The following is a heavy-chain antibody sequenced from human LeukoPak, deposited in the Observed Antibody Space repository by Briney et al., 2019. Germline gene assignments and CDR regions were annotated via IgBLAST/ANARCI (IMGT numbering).Heavy chain of an antibody. V-gene: IGHV1-2*04. D-gene: IGHD3-22*01. Sequence: GASVKVSCKASGYTFTGYYMHWVRQAPGQGLEWMGWINPNSGGTNYAQKFQGWVTMTRDTSISTAYMELSRLRSDDTAVYYCARLTLSRGSGYYYGWFDPWGQGTLVTVSS. J-gene: IGHJ5*02. CDR2: INPNSGGT. CDR1: GYTFTGYY. CDR3: ARLTLSRGSGYYYGWFDP.